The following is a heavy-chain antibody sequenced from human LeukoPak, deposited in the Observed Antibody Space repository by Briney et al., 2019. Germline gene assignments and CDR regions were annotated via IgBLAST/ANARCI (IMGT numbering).Heavy chain of an antibody. CDR1: GGSISSYY. J-gene: IGHJ6*04. Sequence: PSETLSLTCTVSGGSISSYYWSWIRQPPGKGLEWIGYIYYSGSTNHNPSLKSRVTISVDTSKNQFSLKLSSVTAADTAVYYCAREGVPAANYYGMDVWGKGTTVTVSS. V-gene: IGHV4-59*01. CDR3: AREGVPAANYYGMDV. CDR2: IYYSGST. D-gene: IGHD2-2*01.